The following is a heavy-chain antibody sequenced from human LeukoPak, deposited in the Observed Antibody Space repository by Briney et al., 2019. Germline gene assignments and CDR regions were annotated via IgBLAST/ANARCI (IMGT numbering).Heavy chain of an antibody. CDR3: ARDLQYYDFWSGAHHPYYFDC. Sequence: GGSLRLSCAASGFTFSSYWMSWVRQAPGKGLEWVANIKQDGSEKYYVDSVKGRFTISRDNAKNSLYLQMNSLRAEDTAVYYCARDLQYYDFWSGAHHPYYFDCWGQGTLVTVSS. V-gene: IGHV3-7*01. CDR1: GFTFSSYW. J-gene: IGHJ4*02. CDR2: IKQDGSEK. D-gene: IGHD3-3*01.